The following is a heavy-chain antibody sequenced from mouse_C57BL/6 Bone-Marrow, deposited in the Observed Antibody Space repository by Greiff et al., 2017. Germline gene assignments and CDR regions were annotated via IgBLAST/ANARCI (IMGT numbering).Heavy chain of an antibody. CDR2: ISDGGSYT. Sequence: EVQLVESGGGLVKPGGSLKLSCAASGFTFSSYAMSWVRQTPEKRLEWVATISDGGSYTYYPDNVKGRFTISRDNAKNNLYLQMSHLKSEDTAMYYCAREGNLYYGNYEAMDYWGQGTSVTVSS. D-gene: IGHD2-1*01. J-gene: IGHJ4*01. V-gene: IGHV5-4*01. CDR1: GFTFSSYA. CDR3: AREGNLYYGNYEAMDY.